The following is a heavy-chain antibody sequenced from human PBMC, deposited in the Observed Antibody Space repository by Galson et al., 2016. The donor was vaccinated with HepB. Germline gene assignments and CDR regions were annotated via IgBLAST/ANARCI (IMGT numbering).Heavy chain of an antibody. CDR2: ISTSNSNR. D-gene: IGHD3-3*01. Sequence: SVKVSCKASGYSFTDHGISWARQAPGQGLEWVGWISTSNSNRRYADKLQGRVTLTTDTATSTAYMELGSLRSDDTAVYYCARDPGFAYYDFWGQGTLVTVSS. V-gene: IGHV1-18*01. CDR3: ARDPGFAYYDF. CDR1: GYSFTDHG. J-gene: IGHJ4*02.